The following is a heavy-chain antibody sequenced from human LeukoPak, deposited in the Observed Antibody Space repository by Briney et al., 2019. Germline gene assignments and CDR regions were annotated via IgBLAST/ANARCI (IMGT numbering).Heavy chain of an antibody. CDR3: ARDRYRGSWFDY. CDR1: GFTFSSYA. CDR2: ISGSGSST. V-gene: IGHV3-23*01. D-gene: IGHD6-13*01. J-gene: IGHJ4*02. Sequence: TGGSLRLSCAASGFTFSSYAMSWVRQAPGKGLEWVSSISGSGSSTYSADSVKGRFTISRDNSKNTLYLQMNTLRAEDTAVYYCARDRYRGSWFDYWGQGTLVSVSP.